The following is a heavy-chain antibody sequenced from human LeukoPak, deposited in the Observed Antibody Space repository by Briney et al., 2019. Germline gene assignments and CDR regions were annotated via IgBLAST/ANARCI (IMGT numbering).Heavy chain of an antibody. D-gene: IGHD2-15*01. J-gene: IGHJ3*02. CDR2: ISSSSSYI. V-gene: IGHV3-21*01. CDR1: GFTFSSYW. CDR3: ARDCSGGSCYHDAFDI. Sequence: PGGSLRLSCAASGFTFSSYWMHWVRQAPGKGLVWVSSISSSSSYIYYADSVKGRFTISRDNAKNSLYLQMNSLRAEDTAVYYCARDCSGGSCYHDAFDIWGQGTMVTVSS.